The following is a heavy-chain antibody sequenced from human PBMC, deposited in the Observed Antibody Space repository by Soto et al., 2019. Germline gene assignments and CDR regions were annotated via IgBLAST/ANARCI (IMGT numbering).Heavy chain of an antibody. CDR1: GGSISSGDYY. CDR2: IYYTGST. CDR3: ARASPVVTDV. D-gene: IGHD5-18*01. Sequence: QVQLQESAPGLVKPSQTLSLTCTFSGGSISSGDYYWNWLSQPPGKGLEWNGYIYYTGSTYYNPSLKSRVTRSVDTSKNQFHLKLSSVTAADTEVYYCARASPVVTDVWGQGTTVTVSS. J-gene: IGHJ6*02. V-gene: IGHV4-30-4*01.